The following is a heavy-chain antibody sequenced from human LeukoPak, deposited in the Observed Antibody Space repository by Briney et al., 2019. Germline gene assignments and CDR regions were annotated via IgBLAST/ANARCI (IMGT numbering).Heavy chain of an antibody. CDR1: GGSFSDYY. CDR3: ASPNYDSGWFDP. D-gene: IGHD3-3*01. Sequence: SETLSLTCAVYGGSFSDYYWSWIRQPPGKGLEWVGEINHSGGTNYNPSLKSRVTISVDTPKNQFSLKLTSVTAADTAVYYCASPNYDSGWFDPWGQGTLVTVSS. V-gene: IGHV4-34*01. CDR2: INHSGGT. J-gene: IGHJ5*02.